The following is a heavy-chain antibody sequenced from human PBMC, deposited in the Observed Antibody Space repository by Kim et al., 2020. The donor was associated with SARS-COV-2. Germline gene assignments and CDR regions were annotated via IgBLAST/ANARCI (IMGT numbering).Heavy chain of an antibody. Sequence: SQTLSLTCAISGDSVSSNSAAWNWIRQSPSRGLEWLGRTYYRSKWYNDYAVSVKSRITINSETSKNQFSLQLNSVTPEDTAVYYCETIPYCSSTSCRWKPGGWGQGTLVTVSS. J-gene: IGHJ4*02. CDR3: ETIPYCSSTSCRWKPGG. CDR1: GDSVSSNSAA. V-gene: IGHV6-1*01. D-gene: IGHD2-2*01. CDR2: TYYRSKWYN.